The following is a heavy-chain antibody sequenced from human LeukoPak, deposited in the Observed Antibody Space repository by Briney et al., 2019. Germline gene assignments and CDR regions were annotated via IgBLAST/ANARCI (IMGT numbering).Heavy chain of an antibody. V-gene: IGHV1-18*01. CDR3: ARASTHRYNWKSGQLNDAFDI. Sequence: ASVKVSCKTSGYTFTHYVISWVRQAPGQGLEWMGRISPYNGNTKYAQKLQGRVTMTTDTSTSTAYMELRSLRSDDTAVYYCARASTHRYNWKSGQLNDAFDIWGQGTVVTVSS. J-gene: IGHJ3*02. D-gene: IGHD1-20*01. CDR2: ISPYNGNT. CDR1: GYTFTHYV.